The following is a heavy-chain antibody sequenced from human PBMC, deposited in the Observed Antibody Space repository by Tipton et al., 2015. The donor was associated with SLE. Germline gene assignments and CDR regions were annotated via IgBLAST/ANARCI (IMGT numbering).Heavy chain of an antibody. CDR3: ARTEQQLNDAFDI. CDR1: GGSISSHY. V-gene: IGHV4-59*08. CDR2: IYYSGST. D-gene: IGHD6-13*01. Sequence: TLSLTCTVPGGSISSHYWSWIRQPPGKGLEWIGYIYYSGSTNYNPSLKSRVTISVDTSKNQFSLKLSSVTAADTAVYYCARTEQQLNDAFDIWGQGTMVTVSS. J-gene: IGHJ3*02.